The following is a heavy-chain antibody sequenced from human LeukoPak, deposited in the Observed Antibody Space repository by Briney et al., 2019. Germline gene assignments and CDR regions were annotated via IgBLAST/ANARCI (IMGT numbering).Heavy chain of an antibody. CDR2: IYGGGST. Sequence: GGSLRLSCAASGNTVSGNYMSWVRQAPGKGLEWVSVIYGGGSTYYADSVKGRFTISRDNSKNTVYLQMTSLRPDDTAVYYCARELTAGATIDYWGPGTLVIVSS. D-gene: IGHD1-26*01. V-gene: IGHV3-66*02. J-gene: IGHJ4*02. CDR3: ARELTAGATIDY. CDR1: GNTVSGNY.